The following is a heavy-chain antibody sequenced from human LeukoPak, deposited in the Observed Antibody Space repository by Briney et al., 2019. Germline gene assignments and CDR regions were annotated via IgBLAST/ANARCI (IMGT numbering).Heavy chain of an antibody. V-gene: IGHV4-59*01. CDR2: NYYSGST. CDR1: GGSISSYY. D-gene: IGHD6-19*01. Sequence: SETLSLTCTVSGGSISSYYWNWIRQPPGKGLGWIGYNYYSGSTNYNPSLKSRVTISVDTSKNQFSQKLSSVTAADTAVYYCARDRKQWLSDWYFDLWGRGTLVTVSS. CDR3: ARDRKQWLSDWYFDL. J-gene: IGHJ2*01.